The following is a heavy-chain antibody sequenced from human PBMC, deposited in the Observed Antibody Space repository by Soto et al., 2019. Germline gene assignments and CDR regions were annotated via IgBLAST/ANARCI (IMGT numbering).Heavy chain of an antibody. CDR1: RRSISSGGYY. Sequence: ALSVTWTVSRRSISSGGYYWSWISQHPGKGLEWIGYIYYSGSTYYNPSLKSRVTISVDTSKNQFSLKLSSVTAADTAVYFCASGPDPYDISGYFEPWGQGTLVTVS. CDR3: ASGPDPYDISGYFEP. V-gene: IGHV4-31*02. J-gene: IGHJ5*02. CDR2: IYYSGST. D-gene: IGHD3-22*01.